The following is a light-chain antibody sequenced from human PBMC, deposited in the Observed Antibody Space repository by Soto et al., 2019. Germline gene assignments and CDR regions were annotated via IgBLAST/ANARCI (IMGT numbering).Light chain of an antibody. Sequence: QAVVTQPPSASGSPGQSVTISCTGTSSDVGGYNYVSWYQQYPGRAPELMIYEVTKRPSGVPDRFSGSKSGNTASLTVSGLQAEDEADYYCSSYAASNNFYFVFGGGTKLTVL. CDR3: SSYAASNNFYFV. CDR1: SSDVGGYNY. V-gene: IGLV2-8*01. J-gene: IGLJ3*02. CDR2: EVT.